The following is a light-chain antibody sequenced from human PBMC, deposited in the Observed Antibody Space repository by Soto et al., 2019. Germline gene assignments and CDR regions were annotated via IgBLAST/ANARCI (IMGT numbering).Light chain of an antibody. CDR3: SSYTSSSTRV. CDR2: EVS. V-gene: IGLV2-14*01. CDR1: SSDVGGYNY. J-gene: IGLJ3*02. Sequence: QSVLTQPASVSGSPGQSITISCTGTSSDVGGYNYVSWYQQHPGKAPKLMIYEVSNRPSGVSNRFSGSKYGNTASLTISGLQAEDESNYYCSSYTSSSTRVFGGGTKLTVL.